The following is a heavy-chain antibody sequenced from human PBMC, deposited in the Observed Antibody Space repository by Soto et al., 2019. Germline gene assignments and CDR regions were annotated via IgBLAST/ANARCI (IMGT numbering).Heavy chain of an antibody. D-gene: IGHD2-15*01. CDR3: TRRYCSGGGCYSYFDY. Sequence: EVQLVESGGGLVQPGGSLKLSCAASGFTLSGFDIHWVRQASGEGLEWVGRIKTKVESYATELAASVKGRFTISRDDPKNTSYLEMNSLKTEDTVVYYCTRRYCSGGGCYSYFDYWGQGTLVTVSS. V-gene: IGHV3-73*01. J-gene: IGHJ4*02. CDR1: GFTLSGFD. CDR2: IKTKVESYAT.